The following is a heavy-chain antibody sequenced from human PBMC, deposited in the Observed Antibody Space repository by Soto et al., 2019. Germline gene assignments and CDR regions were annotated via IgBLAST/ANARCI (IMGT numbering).Heavy chain of an antibody. CDR1: GGTFSRYA. Sequence: ASVKVSCKASGGTFSRYAISWVRQAPGQGLEWMGGIIPIFGTANYAQKFQCRVTITADESTSTAYMELSSLRSEDTAVYYCASQPSSSWPLGSYYDYGMDVWGQGTTVTV. V-gene: IGHV1-69*13. CDR3: ASQPSSSWPLGSYYDYGMDV. J-gene: IGHJ6*02. D-gene: IGHD6-6*01. CDR2: IIPIFGTA.